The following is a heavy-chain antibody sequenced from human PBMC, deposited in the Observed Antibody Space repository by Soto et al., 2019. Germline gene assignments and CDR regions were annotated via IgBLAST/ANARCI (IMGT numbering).Heavy chain of an antibody. V-gene: IGHV1-18*01. J-gene: IGHJ4*02. CDR1: GYTFTSYG. D-gene: IGHD3-16*01. CDR2: VSAYDGNT. CDR3: SRALDRLAETFIDY. Sequence: ASVKGSCRASGYTFTSYGISWVRQAPGQGLEWMGWVSAYDGNTNYAQKLQGRVTMTTDTATSTDYMEQRSLRSDDTAVYYCSRALDRLAETFIDYWGQGTLVTVYS.